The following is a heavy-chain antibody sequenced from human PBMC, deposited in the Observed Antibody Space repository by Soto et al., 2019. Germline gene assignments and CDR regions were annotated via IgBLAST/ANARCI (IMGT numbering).Heavy chain of an antibody. J-gene: IGHJ4*02. V-gene: IGHV1-2*04. Sequence: QVQLVQSGAEVKKPGASVKVSCKASGYTFTGYYMHWVRQAPGQGLEWMGWINPNSGGTNYAQKFQGWLTMPRDTSISTAYMELSRLRSDDTAVYYCARDGGGGSSSGVGDYWGQGTLVNVSS. CDR2: INPNSGGT. CDR3: ARDGGGGSSSGVGDY. CDR1: GYTFTGYY. D-gene: IGHD6-6*01.